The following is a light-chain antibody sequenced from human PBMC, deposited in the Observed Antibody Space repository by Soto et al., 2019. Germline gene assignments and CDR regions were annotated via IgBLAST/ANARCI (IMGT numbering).Light chain of an antibody. CDR2: GNS. Sequence: QSVLTQPPSVSGAPGQRVTISCTGSSSNIGAGYDVHWYQQLPGTAPKLLISGNSNRPSGVPDRFSGSKSGTSASLAITGLQADDEADYYCQSYDSSLSGHVVFGGGTKLNV. CDR3: QSYDSSLSGHVV. CDR1: SSNIGAGYD. J-gene: IGLJ2*01. V-gene: IGLV1-40*01.